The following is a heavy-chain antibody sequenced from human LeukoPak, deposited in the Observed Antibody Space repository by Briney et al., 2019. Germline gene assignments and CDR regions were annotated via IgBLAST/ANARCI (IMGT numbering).Heavy chain of an antibody. D-gene: IGHD4-17*01. CDR3: ARDLNGALDY. CDR1: GFTFSSYA. Sequence: GGSLRLSCAASGFTFSSYAMHWVRQAPGKGLEWVAVISYDGSNKYYADSVKGRFTISRDNSKNTLYLQMNSLRPEDTAVYYCARDLNGALDYWGQGTLVTVSS. CDR2: ISYDGSNK. J-gene: IGHJ4*02. V-gene: IGHV3-30-3*01.